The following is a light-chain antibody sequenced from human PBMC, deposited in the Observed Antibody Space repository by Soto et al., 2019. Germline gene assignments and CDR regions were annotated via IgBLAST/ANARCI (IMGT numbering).Light chain of an antibody. CDR3: EYYGTSIT. CDR2: GTS. J-gene: IGKJ4*01. Sequence: EIVLTQSPGTLSLSPGARVTLSCRASQSISNNHLAWYQQKPGQAPRLLIHGTSNRATGIPDRVSGSGSGTDFTLTFSRLEPEDFAVYCCEYYGTSITFGGGTKVEI. CDR1: QSISNNH. V-gene: IGKV3-20*01.